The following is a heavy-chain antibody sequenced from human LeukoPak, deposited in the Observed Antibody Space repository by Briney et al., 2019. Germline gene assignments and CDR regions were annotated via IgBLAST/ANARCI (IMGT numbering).Heavy chain of an antibody. CDR3: ASGGLSSGGL. D-gene: IGHD2-15*01. Sequence: QAGGSLRLSCAASGFTFSSYSMNWVRQAPGKGLEWVSYISSTSSTIYYVDSVKGRFTISRDNAKNSLYLQMNSLRAEDTAVYYCASGGLSSGGLWGQGTLVTVSS. CDR2: ISSTSSTI. V-gene: IGHV3-48*01. J-gene: IGHJ4*02. CDR1: GFTFSSYS.